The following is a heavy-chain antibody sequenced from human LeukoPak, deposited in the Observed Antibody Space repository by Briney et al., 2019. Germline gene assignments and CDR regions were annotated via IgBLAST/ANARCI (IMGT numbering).Heavy chain of an antibody. Sequence: GGSLRLSCAASGFTFSSYWMSWVRQAPGKGLEWVANIKQDGSEKYYVDSVKGRFTISRDNAKNSRYLQMNSLRAEDTAVYYCARRRYSGSSQHFDYWGQGTLVTVSS. CDR2: IKQDGSEK. CDR3: ARRRYSGSSQHFDY. J-gene: IGHJ4*02. V-gene: IGHV3-7*01. CDR1: GFTFSSYW. D-gene: IGHD1-26*01.